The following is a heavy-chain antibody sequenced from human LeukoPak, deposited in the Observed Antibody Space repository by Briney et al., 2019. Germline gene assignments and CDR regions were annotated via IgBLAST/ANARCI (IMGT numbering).Heavy chain of an antibody. CDR2: IKSKSDGGTT. CDR3: AKDLGGEQWPRYYYYGMDV. V-gene: IGHV3-15*07. D-gene: IGHD6-19*01. CDR1: GFRITNAW. Sequence: GGSLRLSCAASGFRITNAWMNWVRQAPGRGLEWVGRIKSKSDGGTTDYAAPVKGRFIISRDDSKNTLYLQMNSLRAEDTAVYYCAKDLGGEQWPRYYYYGMDVWGQGTTVTVSS. J-gene: IGHJ6*02.